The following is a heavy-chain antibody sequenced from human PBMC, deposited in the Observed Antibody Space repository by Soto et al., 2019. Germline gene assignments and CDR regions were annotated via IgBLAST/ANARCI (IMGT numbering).Heavy chain of an antibody. V-gene: IGHV1-3*01. CDR1: GYTFTSYA. CDR3: ARDAVAGTEWLDP. Sequence: ASVKVSCKASGYTFTSYAMHWVRQAPGQRLEWMGWINAGNGNTKYSQKSQGRVTITRDTSASTAYMELSSLRSEDTAVYYCARDAVAGTEWLDPWGQGTLVTVSS. D-gene: IGHD6-19*01. CDR2: INAGNGNT. J-gene: IGHJ5*02.